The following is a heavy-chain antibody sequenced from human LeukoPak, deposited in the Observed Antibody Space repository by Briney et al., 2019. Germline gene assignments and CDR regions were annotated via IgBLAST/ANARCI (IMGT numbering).Heavy chain of an antibody. CDR2: INPKSGGT. Sequence: ASVKVSCKASGYIFTGYYMHWVRQAPGQGLEWMGWINPKSGGTNYAQKFQGRVTMTRDTSISTAFMELSRLTSDDTAVYYCARDLAAITTGSHNWFDPWGQGTLVTVSS. V-gene: IGHV1-2*02. D-gene: IGHD5-24*01. J-gene: IGHJ5*02. CDR3: ARDLAAITTGSHNWFDP. CDR1: GYIFTGYY.